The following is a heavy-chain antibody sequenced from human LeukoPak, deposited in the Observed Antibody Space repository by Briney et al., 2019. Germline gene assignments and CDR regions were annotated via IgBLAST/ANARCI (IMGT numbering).Heavy chain of an antibody. J-gene: IGHJ4*02. D-gene: IGHD3-3*02. Sequence: ASVKVSYKASGGTFSSYAISWVRQAPGQGLEWTGGIIPIFGTANYAQKFQGRVTITTDESTSTAYMELSSLRSEDTAVYYCARGPSLEWLLAGWGQGTLVTVSS. CDR1: GGTFSSYA. V-gene: IGHV1-69*05. CDR2: IIPIFGTA. CDR3: ARGPSLEWLLAG.